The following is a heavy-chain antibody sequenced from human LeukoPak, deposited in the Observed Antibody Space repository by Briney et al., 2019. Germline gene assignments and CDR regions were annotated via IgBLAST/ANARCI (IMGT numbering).Heavy chain of an antibody. V-gene: IGHV3-53*01. Sequence: IQPGGSLRLSCAASGFTVSSNYMSWVRQAPGKGLEWVSVIYSGGSTYYADSVKGRFTISRDNSKNTLYLQMNSLRAEDTAVYYCARDRHGTEGLYSSGANGYYGMDVWGQGTTVTVSS. J-gene: IGHJ6*02. CDR2: IYSGGST. CDR1: GFTVSSNY. D-gene: IGHD6-19*01. CDR3: ARDRHGTEGLYSSGANGYYGMDV.